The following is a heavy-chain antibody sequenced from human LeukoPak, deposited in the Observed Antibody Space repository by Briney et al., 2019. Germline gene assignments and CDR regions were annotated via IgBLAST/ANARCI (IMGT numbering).Heavy chain of an antibody. CDR3: AKVAHLLSSSSGY. CDR1: GFTFNSYA. CDR2: IGGSGSST. D-gene: IGHD6-6*01. V-gene: IGHV3-23*01. Sequence: GGSLRLSCAASGFTFNSYAMSWVRQAPGKGLEWVSAIGGSGSSTYYTDSVKGRFTISRDNSKNTLYLQMNSLRAEDTAVYYCAKVAHLLSSSSGYWGQGTLVTVSS. J-gene: IGHJ4*02.